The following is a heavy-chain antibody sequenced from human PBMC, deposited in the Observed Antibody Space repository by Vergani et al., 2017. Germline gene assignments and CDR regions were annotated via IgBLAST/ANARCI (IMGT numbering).Heavy chain of an antibody. CDR1: GGSISSYY. CDR2: IYYSGST. D-gene: IGHD3-22*01. CDR3: AREGHYYDRVPLGMDV. J-gene: IGHJ6*02. Sequence: QVQLQEWGAGLLKTSETLSLTCTVSGGSISSYYWSWIRQPPGKGLEWIGYIYYSGSTNYNPSLKSRVTISVDTSKNQFSLKLSSVTAADTAVYYCAREGHYYDRVPLGMDVWGQGTTVTVSS. V-gene: IGHV4-59*01.